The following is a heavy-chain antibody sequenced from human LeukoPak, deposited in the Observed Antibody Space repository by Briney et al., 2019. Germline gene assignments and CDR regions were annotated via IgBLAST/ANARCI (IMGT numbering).Heavy chain of an antibody. V-gene: IGHV3-30-3*01. CDR3: ARARLPRGMDV. CDR2: ISYDGSNK. Sequence: GSLRLSCAASGFTFSSYAMHWVRQAPGKGLEWVAVISYDGSNKYYADSVKGRFTISRDNSKNTLYLQMNSLRAEDTAVYYCARARLPRGMDVWGQGTTVTVSS. J-gene: IGHJ6*02. CDR1: GFTFSSYA.